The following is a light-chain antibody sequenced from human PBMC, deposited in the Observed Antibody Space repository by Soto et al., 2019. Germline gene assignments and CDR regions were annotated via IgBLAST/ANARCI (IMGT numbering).Light chain of an antibody. V-gene: IGKV1-8*01. CDR2: AAS. CDR3: QQYYSYPRT. CDR1: QGISSY. Sequence: AIRMTQSPSSLSASTVDRVTITCRARQGISSYLAWYQHTPGKAPKLLIYAASTLQSGVPSRFSGSGSGTDFTLTISCLQSEDFATYYCQQYYSYPRTFGQGTKVDIK. J-gene: IGKJ1*01.